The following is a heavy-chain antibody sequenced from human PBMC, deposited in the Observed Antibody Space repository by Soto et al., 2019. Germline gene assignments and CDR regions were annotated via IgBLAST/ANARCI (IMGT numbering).Heavy chain of an antibody. CDR1: GGTFSSYA. CDR2: IIPIFGTA. J-gene: IGHJ6*01. D-gene: IGHD2-15*01. V-gene: IGHV1-69*13. Sequence: SVKVSCKASGGTFSSYAISWVRQAPGQGLEWMGGIIPIFGTANYAQKFQGRVTITADESTSTAYMELSSLRSEDTAVYYCARFLGSARGCYYYGMDVWGQGTKVTVYS. CDR3: ARFLGSARGCYYYGMDV.